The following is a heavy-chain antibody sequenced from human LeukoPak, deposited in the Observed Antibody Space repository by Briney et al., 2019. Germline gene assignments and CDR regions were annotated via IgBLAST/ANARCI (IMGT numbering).Heavy chain of an antibody. CDR3: ARHPSSGSYIFDY. D-gene: IGHD3-10*01. J-gene: IGHJ4*02. V-gene: IGHV3-7*01. CDR2: IKQDGSEK. CDR1: GFTFSSYW. Sequence: GGSLRLSCAASGFTFSSYWMSWVRQAPGKGLEWVANIKQDGSEKYYVDSVKGRFTISRDNAKNSLYLQMNSLRAEDTAVYYCARHPSSGSYIFDYWGQGTLVTDSS.